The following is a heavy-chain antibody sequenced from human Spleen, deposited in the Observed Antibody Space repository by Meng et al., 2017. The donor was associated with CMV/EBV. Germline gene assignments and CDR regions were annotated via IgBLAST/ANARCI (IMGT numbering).Heavy chain of an antibody. CDR2: IKSKTDGGTT. CDR3: KQLVWFDP. J-gene: IGHJ5*02. V-gene: IGHV3-15*01. CDR1: GFTFGDYA. D-gene: IGHD6-13*01. Sequence: GGPLRLSCTASGFTFGDYAMSWVRQAPGKGLEWVGRIKSKTDGGTTDYAAPVKGRFTISRDDSKNTLYLQMNSLKTEDTAMYYCKQLVWFDPWGQGTLVTVSS.